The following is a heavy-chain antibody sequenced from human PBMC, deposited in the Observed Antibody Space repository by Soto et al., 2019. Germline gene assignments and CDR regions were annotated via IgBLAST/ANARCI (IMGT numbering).Heavy chain of an antibody. J-gene: IGHJ5*02. V-gene: IGHV4-59*01. D-gene: IGHD1-1*01. CDR3: AREGGGTTLRWFDP. Sequence: SETLSLTCTVSGGSISSYYWSWIRQPPGKGLEWIGYIYYSGSTNYNPSLKSRVTISVDTSKNQFSLKLSSVTAADTAVYYCAREGGGTTLRWFDPWGQGTLVTVSS. CDR2: IYYSGST. CDR1: GGSISSYY.